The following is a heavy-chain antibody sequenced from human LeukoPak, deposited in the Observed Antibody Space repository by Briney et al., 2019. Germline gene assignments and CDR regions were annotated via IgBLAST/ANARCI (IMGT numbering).Heavy chain of an antibody. V-gene: IGHV4-34*01. Sequence: PSETLSLTCAVYGGSFSGYYWSWIRQPPGKGLEWIGEINHSGSTNYNPSLKSRVTTSVDTSKNQFSLKLSSVTAADTAVYYCARGRGLWFGELPNFDYWGQGTLVTVSS. CDR1: GGSFSGYY. J-gene: IGHJ4*02. CDR3: ARGRGLWFGELPNFDY. D-gene: IGHD3-10*01. CDR2: INHSGST.